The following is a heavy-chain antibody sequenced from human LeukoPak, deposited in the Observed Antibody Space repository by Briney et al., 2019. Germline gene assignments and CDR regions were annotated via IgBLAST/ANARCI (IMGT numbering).Heavy chain of an antibody. Sequence: GGSLRLSCAASGFTFSSYSMNWVRQAPGKGPEWVANIKQDGSEKYYVDSVKGRFTISRDNAKNSLYLQMNSLRAEDTAVYYCARGEYQLPQQWGQGTLVTVSS. D-gene: IGHD2-2*01. CDR2: IKQDGSEK. CDR3: ARGEYQLPQQ. J-gene: IGHJ1*01. CDR1: GFTFSSYS. V-gene: IGHV3-7*01.